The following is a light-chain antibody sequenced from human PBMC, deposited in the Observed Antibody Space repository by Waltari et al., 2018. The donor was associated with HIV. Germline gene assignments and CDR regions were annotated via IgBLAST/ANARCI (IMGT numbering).Light chain of an antibody. CDR1: RRDVGTYDY. CDR2: DVT. Sequence: QSALTQPASVSGSPGQAIPISCTGSRRDVGTYDYISWYQQPPGTAPKFIISDVTERPSGIANRFSGSKSGTTASLTISGLQAEDEAEYFCCSFAGSNFVFGSGTKVTVL. J-gene: IGLJ1*01. CDR3: CSFAGSNFV. V-gene: IGLV2-23*02.